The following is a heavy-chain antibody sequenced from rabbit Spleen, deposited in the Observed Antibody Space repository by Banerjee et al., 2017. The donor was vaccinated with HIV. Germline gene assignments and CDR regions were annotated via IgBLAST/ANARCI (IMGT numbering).Heavy chain of an antibody. Sequence: QSLEESGGGLVQPEGSLTLTCTASGFSFSSSYYMCWVRRAPGKGLEWIACIYAGASGSTYYASWAKGRFTISKTSSTTVTLQMTRLTAADTATYFCARSSGSVSYVSNLWGQGTLVTVS. CDR3: ARSSGSVSYVSNL. CDR1: GFSFSSSYY. CDR2: IYAGASGST. V-gene: IGHV1S40*01. J-gene: IGHJ4*01. D-gene: IGHD6-1*01.